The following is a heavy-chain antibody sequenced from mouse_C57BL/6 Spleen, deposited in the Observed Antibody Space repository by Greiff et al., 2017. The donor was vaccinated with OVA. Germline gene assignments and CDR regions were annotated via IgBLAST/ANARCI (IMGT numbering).Heavy chain of an antibody. J-gene: IGHJ2*01. V-gene: IGHV5-4*01. Sequence: EVHLVESGGGLVKPGGSLKLSCAASGFTFSSYAMSWVRQTPEKRLEWVATISDGGSYTYYPDNVKGRFTISRDNAKNNLYLQMSHLKSEDTAMYYCARDLVGFDYWGQGTTLTVSS. CDR1: GFTFSSYA. CDR3: ARDLVGFDY. D-gene: IGHD1-1*02. CDR2: ISDGGSYT.